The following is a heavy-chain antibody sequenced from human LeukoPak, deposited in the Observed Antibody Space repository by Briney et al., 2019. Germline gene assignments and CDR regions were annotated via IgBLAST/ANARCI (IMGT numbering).Heavy chain of an antibody. D-gene: IGHD4-17*01. J-gene: IGHJ4*02. CDR1: GFTFRSYN. Sequence: GGSLRLSCAASGFTFRSYNMNWVRQAPGKGLEWVSFISKTTTNIYYGDSVRGRFAISRDNAKNSIHLQMSSLRAEDSAVYYCVRGDGDLFDYWGQGTLVSVSS. V-gene: IGHV3-21*06. CDR3: VRGDGDLFDY. CDR2: ISKTTTNI.